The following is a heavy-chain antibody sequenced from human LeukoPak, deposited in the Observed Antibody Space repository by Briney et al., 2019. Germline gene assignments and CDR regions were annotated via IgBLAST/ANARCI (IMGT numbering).Heavy chain of an antibody. CDR1: GFHFSDYY. CDR2: ISSSGSTI. J-gene: IGHJ4*02. D-gene: IGHD6-13*01. V-gene: IGHV3-11*01. Sequence: NPGGSLRLSCAASGFHFSDYYMSWIRQAPGEGLEWVSYISSSGSTIYYADSVKGRFTISRDNAKNSLYLQMNSLRAEDTAVYYCASRVAGIAAAFDYWGQGTLVTVSS. CDR3: ASRVAGIAAAFDY.